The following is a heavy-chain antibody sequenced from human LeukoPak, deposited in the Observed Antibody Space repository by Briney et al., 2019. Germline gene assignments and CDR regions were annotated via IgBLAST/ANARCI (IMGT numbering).Heavy chain of an antibody. J-gene: IGHJ4*02. D-gene: IGHD1-26*01. CDR3: ARDSESGSLDY. V-gene: IGHV3-53*01. CDR1: GFTVSSNY. Sequence: GGSLRLSCAASGFTVSSNYMSWVRQAPGKGLEWVSVIHSGGSTYYADSVKGRSTISRDNSKNTLYLQMNSLRAEDTAVYYCARDSESGSLDYWGQGTLVTVSS. CDR2: IHSGGST.